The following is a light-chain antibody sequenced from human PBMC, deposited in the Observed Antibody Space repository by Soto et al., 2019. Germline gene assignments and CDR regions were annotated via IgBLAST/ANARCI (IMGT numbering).Light chain of an antibody. CDR2: HAS. V-gene: IGKV1-5*01. CDR3: QQYNSYS. J-gene: IGKJ1*01. Sequence: DIQMTQSPSTLPASVGDRVTTSCRASQSISNWLACYQQKPGTAPKVLIYHASNLQSGVPSRFSGSGSGTEFTLTISSLQPDDFATYYCQQYNSYSFGQGTKVDIK. CDR1: QSISNW.